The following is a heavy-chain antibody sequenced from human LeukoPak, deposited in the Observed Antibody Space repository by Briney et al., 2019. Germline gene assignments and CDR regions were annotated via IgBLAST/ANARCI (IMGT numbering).Heavy chain of an antibody. CDR3: ARGSGLYGMDV. J-gene: IGHJ6*01. V-gene: IGHV4-34*01. CDR1: GGSFSGYY. Sequence: PSETLSLTCAVSGGSFSGYYWSWLRQPPGKGPEWIGEINHSGSNNYKPPLKSPLTISVHTSKNQFSLKLSSVTAAHTAVYDCARGSGLYGMDVWGQGTTVTVSS. CDR2: INHSGSN.